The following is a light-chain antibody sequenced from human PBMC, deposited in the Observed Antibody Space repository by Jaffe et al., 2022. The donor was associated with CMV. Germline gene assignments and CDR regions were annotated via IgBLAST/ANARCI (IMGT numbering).Light chain of an antibody. V-gene: IGLV3-21*04. Sequence: SYVLTQSPSVSVAPGKTARITCGGNNIGSKSVHWYQQKPGQAPVLVIYSDSDRPSGIPERFSGSNSGNTATLTISSVEAGDEADYHCQVWDSSSAPCIFGGGTKLTVL. J-gene: IGLJ2*01. CDR1: NIGSKS. CDR3: QVWDSSSAPCI. CDR2: SDS.